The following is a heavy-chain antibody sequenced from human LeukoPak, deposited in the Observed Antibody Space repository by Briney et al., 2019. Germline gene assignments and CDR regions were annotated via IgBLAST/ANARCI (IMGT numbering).Heavy chain of an antibody. D-gene: IGHD7-27*01. V-gene: IGHV1-2*02. J-gene: IGHJ3*02. CDR1: GYPFTRYD. CDR3: ARTRLTGEPYDAFDI. CDR2: INPNSGGT. Sequence: ASVKVSCKASGYPFTRYDMHWVRRAPGQGLEWMGWINPNSGGTKYAQKFQGRVTMTRDTSITTAYMELTSLEFDDTAVYYCARTRLTGEPYDAFDIWGQGTMVTVSS.